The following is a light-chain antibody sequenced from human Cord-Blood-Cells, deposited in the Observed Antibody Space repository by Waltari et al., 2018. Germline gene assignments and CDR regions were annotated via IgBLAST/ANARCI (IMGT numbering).Light chain of an antibody. CDR3: CSYAGSSTWV. Sequence: LTQPASVSGSPGQSITISCTGTSSDVGSYNLVSWYQQHPGKAPKLMIYEGSKRPSGVSNRFSGSKAGNTASLTISGLQAEDEADYYCCSYAGSSTWVFGGGTKLTVL. V-gene: IGLV2-23*01. CDR1: SSDVGSYNL. J-gene: IGLJ3*02. CDR2: EGS.